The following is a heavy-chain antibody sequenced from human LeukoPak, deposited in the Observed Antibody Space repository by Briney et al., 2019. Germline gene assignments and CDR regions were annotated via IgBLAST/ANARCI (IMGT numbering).Heavy chain of an antibody. CDR2: ISYDGSNK. J-gene: IGHJ3*01. V-gene: IGHV3-30*04. CDR1: GFTFSSYA. Sequence: AGRSLRLSCAASGFTFSSYAMHWVRQAPGKGLEWVAVISYDGSNKYYADSVKGRFTISRDNAKNSLYLQMNSLRAEDTALYYCAKSRRGWYSGYDYWGQGTMVTVSS. CDR3: AKSRRGWYSGYDY. D-gene: IGHD5-12*01.